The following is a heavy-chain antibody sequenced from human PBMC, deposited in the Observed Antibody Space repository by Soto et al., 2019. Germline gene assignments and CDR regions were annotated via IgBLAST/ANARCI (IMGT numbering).Heavy chain of an antibody. CDR1: GFTFSSYA. CDR3: AVVEMATMGGWFDP. J-gene: IGHJ5*02. V-gene: IGHV3-23*01. D-gene: IGHD2-2*01. Sequence: SLRLSCAASGFTFSSYAMSWVRQSPGKGLEWVSGISISGGSTYYADSVKGRFTISRDNSKNTLYLQMNSLRAEDTAVYYCAVVEMATMGGWFDPWGQGPLVTVSS. CDR2: ISISGGST.